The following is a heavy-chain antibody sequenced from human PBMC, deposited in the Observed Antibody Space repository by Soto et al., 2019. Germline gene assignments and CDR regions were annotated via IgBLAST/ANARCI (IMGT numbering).Heavy chain of an antibody. CDR3: ARGRRGDFDY. Sequence: SETLSLTCAVYGGSFSGYYWSWIRQPPGKGLEWIGEINHSGSTNYNPSLKSRVTISVDTSKNQFSLKLSSVTAADTAVYYCARGRRGDFDYWGQGXLVTVYS. CDR2: INHSGST. D-gene: IGHD3-10*01. V-gene: IGHV4-34*01. J-gene: IGHJ4*02. CDR1: GGSFSGYY.